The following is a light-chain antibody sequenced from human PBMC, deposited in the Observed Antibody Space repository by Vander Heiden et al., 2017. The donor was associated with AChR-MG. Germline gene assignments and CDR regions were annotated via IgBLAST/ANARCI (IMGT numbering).Light chain of an antibody. CDR3: SSYTGSSTLV. J-gene: IGLJ2*01. CDR1: SSDVGGYNY. V-gene: IGLV2-14*01. CDR2: DVS. Sequence: QSALTQPAPVSVSPGQSVTISCTGTSSDVGGYNYVSWYQQHPGKAPKLMIYDVSNRPSGVSNRFSGSKSGNTASLTISGLQAEDEADYYCSSYTGSSTLVFGGGTKLTVL.